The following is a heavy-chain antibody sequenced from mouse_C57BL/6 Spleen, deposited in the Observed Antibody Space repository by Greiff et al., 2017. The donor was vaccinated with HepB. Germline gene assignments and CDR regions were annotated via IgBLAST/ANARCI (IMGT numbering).Heavy chain of an antibody. CDR3: TTMITKGFAY. CDR2: IDPENGDT. V-gene: IGHV14-4*01. D-gene: IGHD2-4*01. CDR1: GFNIKDDY. Sequence: EVMLVESGAELVRPGASVKLSCTASGFNIKDDYMHWVKQRPEQGLEWIGWIDPENGDTEYASKFQGKATITADTSSNTAYLQLSSLTSEDTAVYYCTTMITKGFAYWGQGTLVTVSA. J-gene: IGHJ3*01.